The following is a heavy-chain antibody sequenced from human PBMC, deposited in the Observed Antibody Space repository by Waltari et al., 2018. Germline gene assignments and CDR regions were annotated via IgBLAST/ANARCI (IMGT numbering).Heavy chain of an antibody. Sequence: QVQLQESGPGLVKPSETLSLTCTVSGGSISSYYWSWIRQPPGKGLEWIGYIYYSGSTNYNPSLKSRVTISVDTSKTQFSLKLSSVTAADTAVYYCARDQSSYDYVWGSYRYAAFDIWGQGTMVTVSS. CDR2: IYYSGST. J-gene: IGHJ3*02. CDR3: ARDQSSYDYVWGSYRYAAFDI. D-gene: IGHD3-16*02. CDR1: GGSISSYY. V-gene: IGHV4-59*01.